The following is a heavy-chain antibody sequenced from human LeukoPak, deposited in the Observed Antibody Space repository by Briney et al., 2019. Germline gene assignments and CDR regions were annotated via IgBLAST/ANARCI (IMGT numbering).Heavy chain of an antibody. V-gene: IGHV3-23*01. J-gene: IGHJ4*02. CDR3: AKDSTVTTLGY. CDR1: GLTFNNYG. D-gene: IGHD4-17*01. CDR2: ISGSGGST. Sequence: GGTLRLSCGASGLTFNNYGMNWVRQAPGKGLEWVSAISGSGGSTYYADSVKGRFTISRDNSKNTLYLQMNSLRAEDTAVYYCAKDSTVTTLGYWGQGTLVTVSS.